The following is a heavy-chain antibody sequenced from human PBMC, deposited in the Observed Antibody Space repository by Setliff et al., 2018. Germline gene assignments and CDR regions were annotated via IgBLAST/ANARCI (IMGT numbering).Heavy chain of an antibody. CDR3: AREGTGGIPFDS. Sequence: ASVKVSCKASGYTFTGYYMHWVRQAPGQGLEWMGWINPNSGGTNYAQKFQGRVTMTRDTSISTAYMELSRLRSDDTAIYHCAREGTGGIPFDSWGQGTLVTVSS. V-gene: IGHV1-2*02. J-gene: IGHJ4*02. CDR1: GYTFTGYY. D-gene: IGHD7-27*01. CDR2: INPNSGGT.